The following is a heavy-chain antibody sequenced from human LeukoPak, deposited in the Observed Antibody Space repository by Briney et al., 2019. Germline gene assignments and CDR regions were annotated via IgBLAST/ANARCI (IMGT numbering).Heavy chain of an antibody. CDR2: IYYSGST. CDR1: GGSFSSYY. Sequence: PSETLSLTCAVYGGSFSSYYWSWIRQPPGKGLEWIGYIYYSGSTNYNPSLKSRVTISVDTSKNQFSLKLSSVTAADTAVYYCARGLRFLEWLAAFDIWGQGTMVTVSS. V-gene: IGHV4-59*01. D-gene: IGHD3-3*01. J-gene: IGHJ3*02. CDR3: ARGLRFLEWLAAFDI.